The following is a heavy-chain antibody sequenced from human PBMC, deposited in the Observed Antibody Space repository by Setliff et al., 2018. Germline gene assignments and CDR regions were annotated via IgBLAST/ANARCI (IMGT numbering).Heavy chain of an antibody. D-gene: IGHD2-15*01. CDR3: ARVPLPLDIVVVVAATPLEYYYYMDV. CDR1: GYTFTNYG. Sequence: ASVKVSCKASGYTFTNYGISWVRQAPGQGLEWMGWISAYNGNTNYAQKLQGRVTMTTDTSTSTAYMELGSLRSDDTAVYYCARVPLPLDIVVVVAATPLEYYYYMDVWGKGTTVTVSS. V-gene: IGHV1-18*01. CDR2: ISAYNGNT. J-gene: IGHJ6*03.